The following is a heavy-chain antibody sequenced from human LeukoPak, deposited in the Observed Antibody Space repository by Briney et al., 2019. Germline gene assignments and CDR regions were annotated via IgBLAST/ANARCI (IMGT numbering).Heavy chain of an antibody. Sequence: PSQTLSLTCTVSGGSISSGDYYWSWIRQPPGKGLEWIGYIYYSGSTYYNPSLKSRVTISVDKSKNQFSLKLSCVTAAGKAVYYCARVPYDFWSGRYYYYGMDVWGQGTTVTVSS. J-gene: IGHJ6*02. V-gene: IGHV4-30-4*01. CDR3: ARVPYDFWSGRYYYYGMDV. D-gene: IGHD3-3*01. CDR2: IYYSGST. CDR1: GGSISSGDYY.